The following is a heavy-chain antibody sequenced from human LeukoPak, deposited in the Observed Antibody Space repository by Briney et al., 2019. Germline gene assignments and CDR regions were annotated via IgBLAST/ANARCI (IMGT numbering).Heavy chain of an antibody. Sequence: SVKVSCKASGGTFSSYAISWVRQAPGQGLEWMGRIIPIFGTENYAQKFQGRVTITTDESTSTAYMELSSLRSEDTAVYYCARAHRDCTNGVCSDIDYWGQGTLVTVSS. CDR1: GGTFSSYA. V-gene: IGHV1-69*05. D-gene: IGHD2-8*01. J-gene: IGHJ4*02. CDR2: IIPIFGTE. CDR3: ARAHRDCTNGVCSDIDY.